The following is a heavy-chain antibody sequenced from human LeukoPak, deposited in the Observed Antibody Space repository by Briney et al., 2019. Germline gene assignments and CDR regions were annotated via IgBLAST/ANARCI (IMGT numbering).Heavy chain of an antibody. J-gene: IGHJ4*02. CDR2: IYHSGST. D-gene: IGHD1-26*01. CDR1: GYSISSGYY. Sequence: KPSKTLSLTCTVSGYSISSGYYWGWIRQPPGKGLEWIGSIYHSGSTYYNPSLKSRVTISVDTSKNQFSLKLSSVTAADTAVYYCAREGVGGSYYARLYYFDYWGQGTLVTVSS. V-gene: IGHV4-38-2*02. CDR3: AREGVGGSYYARLYYFDY.